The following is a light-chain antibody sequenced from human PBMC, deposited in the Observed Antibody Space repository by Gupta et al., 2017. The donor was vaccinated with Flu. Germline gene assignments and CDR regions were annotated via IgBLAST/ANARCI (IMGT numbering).Light chain of an antibody. J-gene: IGLJ3*02. Sequence: QTARSTCGGNKIGRKSVNGYQQKPCQAPVLVVYDESDRHSGIPERFSGSNSVNTATLTISRVEDGDEADYYCQVWDSYSDNWVFGGGTKLTV. CDR3: QVWDSYSDNWV. V-gene: IGLV3-21*02. CDR2: DES. CDR1: KIGRKS.